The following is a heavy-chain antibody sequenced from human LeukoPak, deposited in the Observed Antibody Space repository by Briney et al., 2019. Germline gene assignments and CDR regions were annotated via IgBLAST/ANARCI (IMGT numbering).Heavy chain of an antibody. J-gene: IGHJ4*02. CDR2: ISSSSSYI. V-gene: IGHV3-21*01. CDR1: GFTFSSYS. Sequence: GGSLRLSCAASGFTFSSYSMNWVRQAPGKGLEWVSSISSSSSYIYYADSVKGRFTISRDNAKNSLYLQMNSLRAEDTAVYYCARDRDCGGDCYFGGFDYWGQGTLVTVSA. D-gene: IGHD2-21*02. CDR3: ARDRDCGGDCYFGGFDY.